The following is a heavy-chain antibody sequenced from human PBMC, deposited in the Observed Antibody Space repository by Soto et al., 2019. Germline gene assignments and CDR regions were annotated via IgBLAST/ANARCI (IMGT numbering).Heavy chain of an antibody. J-gene: IGHJ6*03. D-gene: IGHD6-6*01. CDR1: GFTFSTYA. V-gene: IGHV3-23*01. CDR2: ISGSGGGT. CDR3: ARLRYSSSAYYMDV. Sequence: EVQLLESGGGLVQPGGSLRLSCEASGFTFSTYAMSWVRQAPGKGLEWVSSISGSGGGTYYADSVKGRFTISRDNSNNTLSLQMISLRAEDTAAYYCARLRYSSSAYYMDVWGKGTTVTVSS.